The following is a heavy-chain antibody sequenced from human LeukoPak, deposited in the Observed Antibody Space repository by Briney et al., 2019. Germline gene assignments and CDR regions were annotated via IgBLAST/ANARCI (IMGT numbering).Heavy chain of an antibody. CDR2: IKQDGSEK. CDR3: AKAQAYYYYYMDV. CDR1: GFTFSSYW. Sequence: TGGSLRLSCAASGFTFSSYWMSWVRQAPGKGLEWVANIKQDGSEKYYVDSVKGRFTISRDNSKNTLYLQMSSLRAEDTAVYYCAKAQAYYYYYMDVWGKGTTVTVSS. J-gene: IGHJ6*03. V-gene: IGHV3-7*01.